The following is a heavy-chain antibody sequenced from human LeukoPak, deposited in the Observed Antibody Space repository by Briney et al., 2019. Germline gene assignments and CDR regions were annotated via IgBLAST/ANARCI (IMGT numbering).Heavy chain of an antibody. V-gene: IGHV3-23*01. CDR3: AKRTGDGCSSTSCYDPSWYFDL. CDR2: ISDSGGTR. CDR1: GFTFSSYA. J-gene: IGHJ2*01. D-gene: IGHD2-2*01. Sequence: QPGGSLRLSCAASGFTFSSYAMSWVRQAPGKGLEWVSVISDSGGTRYYADSVKGRFTISRDNSKNTLYLQMNSLRAEDTAVYYCAKRTGDGCSSTSCYDPSWYFDLWGRGTLVTVSS.